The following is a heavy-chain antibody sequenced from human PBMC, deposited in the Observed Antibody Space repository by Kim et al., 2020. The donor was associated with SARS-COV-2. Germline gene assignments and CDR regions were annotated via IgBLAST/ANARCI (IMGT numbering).Heavy chain of an antibody. J-gene: IGHJ5*02. CDR2: FAYSGST. Sequence: SETLSLTCTVSGASVSSSNFFWAWIRQPPGTGLEWIASFAYSGSTYYNPSLNSRVATSVDTSKNQFSLKLSSVPAADTAIYYCARHPPWAADKGGFDPWGQGSLVTVSS. CDR3: ARHPPWAADKGGFDP. D-gene: IGHD6-13*01. V-gene: IGHV4-39*01. CDR1: GASVSSSNFF.